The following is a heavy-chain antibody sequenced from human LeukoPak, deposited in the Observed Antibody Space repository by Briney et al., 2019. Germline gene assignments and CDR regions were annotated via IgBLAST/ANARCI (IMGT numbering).Heavy chain of an antibody. D-gene: IGHD3-22*01. CDR1: GYTFTSYG. V-gene: IGHV1-18*01. CDR2: ISAYNGNT. CDR3: ARGGYYYDSSGLKGGDY. J-gene: IGHJ4*02. Sequence: ASVKVSCKASGYTFTSYGISWVRQAPGQGLEWMGWISAYNGNTNYAQKLQGRVTMTTDTSTSTAYMELRSLRSDDTAVYYCARGGYYYDSSGLKGGDYWGQGTLVTVSS.